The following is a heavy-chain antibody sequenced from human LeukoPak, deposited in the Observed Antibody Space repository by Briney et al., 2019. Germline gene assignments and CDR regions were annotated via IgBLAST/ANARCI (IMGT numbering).Heavy chain of an antibody. J-gene: IGHJ5*02. Sequence: GVSRRLSCAASGFTFSSYAMSLFRQAPGKEMEWVSAISGSGGSTYYADSVKGRFTISRDNSKNTLYLQMNSLRAEDTAVYYCAKDQDTIFGVVSNWFDPWGQGTLVTVSS. CDR1: GFTFSSYA. CDR2: ISGSGGST. CDR3: AKDQDTIFGVVSNWFDP. V-gene: IGHV3-23*01. D-gene: IGHD3-3*01.